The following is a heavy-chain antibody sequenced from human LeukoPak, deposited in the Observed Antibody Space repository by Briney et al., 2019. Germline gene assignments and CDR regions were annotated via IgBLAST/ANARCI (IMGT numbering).Heavy chain of an antibody. CDR2: INHSGST. Sequence: PSETLSLTCAVYGGSFSGYYWSWIRQPPGRGLEWIGEINHSGSTNYNPSLKSRVTISVDTSKNQFSLKLSSVTAADTAVYYCASGLLPQNPGNHYYYMYVWGKGTTVTVSS. CDR1: GGSFSGYY. J-gene: IGHJ6*03. D-gene: IGHD1-14*01. CDR3: ASGLLPQNPGNHYYYMYV. V-gene: IGHV4-34*01.